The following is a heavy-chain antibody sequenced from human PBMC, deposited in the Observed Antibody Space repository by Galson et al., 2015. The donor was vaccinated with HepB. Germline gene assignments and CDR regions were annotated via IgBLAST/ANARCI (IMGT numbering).Heavy chain of an antibody. CDR1: GFTFSSYW. Sequence: SLRLSCAASGFTFSSYWMSWVRQAPGKGLEWVANIKQDGSEKYYVDSVKGRFTISRDNAKNSLYLQMNSLRAEDTAVYYCARSGYSYEDGGWFDPWGQGTLVTVSS. CDR3: ARSGYSYEDGGWFDP. V-gene: IGHV3-7*03. CDR2: IKQDGSEK. D-gene: IGHD5-18*01. J-gene: IGHJ5*02.